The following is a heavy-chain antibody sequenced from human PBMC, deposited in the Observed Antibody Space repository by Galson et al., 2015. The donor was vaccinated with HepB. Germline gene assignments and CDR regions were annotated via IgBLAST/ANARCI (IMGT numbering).Heavy chain of an antibody. CDR3: ARESLYDSSDYHSIDL. CDR2: IYQSGRP. D-gene: IGHD3-22*01. CDR1: RASISSGDYY. V-gene: IGHV4-31*03. Sequence: LSLTCTVSRASISSGDYYWSWIRQPPGKGLEWIGNIYQSGRPSYKPSLESRVTISVDTSKNQFSLNLRSVTAADTAVYYCARESLYDSSDYHSIDLSGPGTLVTASS. J-gene: IGHJ5*02.